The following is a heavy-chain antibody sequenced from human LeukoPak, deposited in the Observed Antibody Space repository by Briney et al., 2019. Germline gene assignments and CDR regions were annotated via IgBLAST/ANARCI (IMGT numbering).Heavy chain of an antibody. CDR2: IYSGGST. Sequence: GGSLRLSCAASGFTVSSNYMSWVRQAPGKGLEWVSVIYSGGSTYYADSVKGRFTISRDNSKNTLYLQMNSLRAEDTAVYYCATRIAAAGRYFDYWGQGTLVTVSS. CDR3: ATRIAAAGRYFDY. D-gene: IGHD6-13*01. J-gene: IGHJ4*02. V-gene: IGHV3-53*01. CDR1: GFTVSSNY.